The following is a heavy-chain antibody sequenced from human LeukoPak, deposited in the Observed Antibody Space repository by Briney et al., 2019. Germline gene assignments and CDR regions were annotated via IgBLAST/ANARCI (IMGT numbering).Heavy chain of an antibody. J-gene: IGHJ1*01. CDR3: ANPAHYYDSSGVFYFQH. CDR2: ITGSGGTT. CDR1: GFTFSSYA. Sequence: PGGSLRLSCAASGFTFSSYAMSWVRQAPGKGLEWVSGITGSGGTTHHADSVKGRFTISRDNSKNTLFLQMNSLRAEDTAVYYCANPAHYYDSSGVFYFQHWGQGTLVTVSS. V-gene: IGHV3-23*01. D-gene: IGHD3-22*01.